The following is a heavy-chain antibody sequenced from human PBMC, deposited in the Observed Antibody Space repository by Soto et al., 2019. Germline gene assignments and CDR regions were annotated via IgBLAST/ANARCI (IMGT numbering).Heavy chain of an antibody. CDR1: GVMFDNNW. CDR2: IREDGSGI. J-gene: IGHJ6*02. Sequence: GGSLRLSCAASGVMFDNNWMSWVRQAPGKGLEWVAHIREDGSGISYVDSVRGRFTISRDNTLNSLYLQMDTLRPGDTAVYYCARGHFGLDVWGQGTTVTVSS. V-gene: IGHV3-7*01. CDR3: ARGHFGLDV.